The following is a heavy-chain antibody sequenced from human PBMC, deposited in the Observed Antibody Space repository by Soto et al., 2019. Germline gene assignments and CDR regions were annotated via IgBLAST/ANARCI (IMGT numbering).Heavy chain of an antibody. CDR2: IYYSGST. J-gene: IGHJ5*02. Sequence: QLQLQESGPGLVKPSETLSLTCTVSGGSISSSRYYWGWIRQPPGKGLEWIGSIYYSGSTYYHPSLKSRVTISVDTSKNQFSLKLSSVTAADTAVYYCARHPDVARGGFDPWGQGTLVTVSS. D-gene: IGHD3-10*01. CDR3: ARHPDVARGGFDP. V-gene: IGHV4-39*01. CDR1: GGSISSSRYY.